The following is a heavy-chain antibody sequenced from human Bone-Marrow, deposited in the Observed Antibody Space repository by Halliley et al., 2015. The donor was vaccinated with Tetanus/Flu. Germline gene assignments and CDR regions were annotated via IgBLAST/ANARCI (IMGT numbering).Heavy chain of an antibody. V-gene: IGHV4-30-4*01. CDR3: VRGRDGHYYDPSGLDF. CDR2: TFSIGRP. J-gene: IGHJ4*02. D-gene: IGHD3-22*01. Sequence: TFSIGRPYYNPSLGSRATLSIDTSKGQFSLRVRSVTAADTAVYYCVRGRDGHYYDPSGLDFWGQGTLVTVSS.